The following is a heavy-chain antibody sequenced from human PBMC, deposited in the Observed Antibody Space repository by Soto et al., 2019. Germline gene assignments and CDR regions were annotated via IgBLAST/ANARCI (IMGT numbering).Heavy chain of an antibody. Sequence: EVQLVEFGGGLVQPGRSLTLSCEVSGFTFDNYAMHWVRQAPGKGLEWVSGINWKGNVRGYAESVTGRFTISRDNARNSLHLQMNSLRAEDTALYFCAKGARGYITAYADSWGQGTRLTVSS. CDR1: GFTFDNYA. CDR2: INWKGNVR. V-gene: IGHV3-9*01. J-gene: IGHJ5*01. CDR3: AKGARGYITAYADS. D-gene: IGHD6-13*01.